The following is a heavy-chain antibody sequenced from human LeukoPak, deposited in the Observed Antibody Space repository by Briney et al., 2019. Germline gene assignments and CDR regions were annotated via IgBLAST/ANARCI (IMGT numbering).Heavy chain of an antibody. CDR1: GFTFSSYG. Sequence: GGSLRLSCAASGFTFSSYGMHWVRQAPGKGLEWVAVVSYDGNTKYYEDSVKGRFTISRDNSKNTLYLQMDSLRAEDTAVYYCAKRGSESYSVDYWGQGTLVTVSS. D-gene: IGHD3-10*01. CDR2: VSYDGNTK. V-gene: IGHV3-30*18. CDR3: AKRGSESYSVDY. J-gene: IGHJ4*02.